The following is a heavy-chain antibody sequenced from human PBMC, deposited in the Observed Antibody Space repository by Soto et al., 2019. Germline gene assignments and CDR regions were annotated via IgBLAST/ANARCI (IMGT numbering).Heavy chain of an antibody. J-gene: IGHJ4*02. CDR3: ASLGSSGLYQGSYLDY. D-gene: IGHD6-25*01. Sequence: RPQLQESGPGLLKPSETLSLTCAVSGGSITTYNHFWGWIRQSPGKGLEWIVNIQPSGSANYNTSLQRRVSISVETSKDQFSLKMNSVTAPDSAVYYSASLGSSGLYQGSYLDYWGQGTLVTVSS. CDR1: GGSITTYNHF. V-gene: IGHV4-39*06. CDR2: IQPSGSA.